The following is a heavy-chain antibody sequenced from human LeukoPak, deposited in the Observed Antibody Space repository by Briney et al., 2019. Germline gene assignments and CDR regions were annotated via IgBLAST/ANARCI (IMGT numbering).Heavy chain of an antibody. CDR1: GYSISSGYY. CDR2: IYHSGST. V-gene: IGHV4-38-2*02. D-gene: IGHD3-3*01. J-gene: IGHJ6*03. Sequence: PSETLSLTCTVSGYSISSGYYWGWIRQPPGKGLEWIGSIYHSGSTYYNPSLKSRVTISVDTSKNQFSLKLSSVTAADTAVYYCARGRYYDFWSGYYRDYYYYYYMDVWGKGTTVTVSS. CDR3: ARGRYYDFWSGYYRDYYYYYYMDV.